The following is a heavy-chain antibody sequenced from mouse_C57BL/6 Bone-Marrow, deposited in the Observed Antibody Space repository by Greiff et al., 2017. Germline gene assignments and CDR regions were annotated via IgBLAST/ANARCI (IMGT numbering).Heavy chain of an antibody. Sequence: QVQLQQPGAELVMPGASVKLSCKASGYTFTSYWMHWVKQRPGQGLEWIGEIDPSDSYTNYTQKFKGKSTLTVDKSSSTAYMQLSSLTSEDSAVYYCAREGTKGYEYDLDYWGQGTTLTVSS. CDR2: IDPSDSYT. CDR3: AREGTKGYEYDLDY. D-gene: IGHD2-4*01. V-gene: IGHV1-69*01. CDR1: GYTFTSYW. J-gene: IGHJ2*01.